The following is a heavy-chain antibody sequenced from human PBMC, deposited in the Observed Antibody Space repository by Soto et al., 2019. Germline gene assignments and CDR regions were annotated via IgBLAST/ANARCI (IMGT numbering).Heavy chain of an antibody. D-gene: IGHD6-13*01. J-gene: IGHJ4*02. CDR1: GFTFSSYG. Sequence: PGGSLRLSCAASGFTFSSYGMHWVRQAPGKGLEWVAVIWYDGSNKYYADSVKGRFTISRDNSKNTLYLQMNSLRAEDTAVYYSARDAGIAEYYFDYWGQGTLVTVSS. V-gene: IGHV3-33*01. CDR3: ARDAGIAEYYFDY. CDR2: IWYDGSNK.